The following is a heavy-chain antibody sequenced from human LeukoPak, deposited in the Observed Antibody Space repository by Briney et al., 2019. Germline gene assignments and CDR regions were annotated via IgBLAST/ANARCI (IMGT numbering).Heavy chain of an antibody. J-gene: IGHJ5*02. Sequence: SETLSLTCTVPGGSISSGDYYWSWIRQPPGKGLEWIGYIYYSGSTYYNPSLKSRVTISIQTSKNQLSLKLTSVTAADTAVYYCAGDYGDLLTGIRFDTWGQGTLVTVSS. CDR2: IYYSGST. CDR1: GGSISSGDYY. D-gene: IGHD4-17*01. CDR3: AGDYGDLLTGIRFDT. V-gene: IGHV4-30-4*01.